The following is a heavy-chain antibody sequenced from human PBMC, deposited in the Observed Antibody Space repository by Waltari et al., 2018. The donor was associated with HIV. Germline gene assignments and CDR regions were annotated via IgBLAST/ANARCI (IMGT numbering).Heavy chain of an antibody. CDR3: ATGFVPGY. V-gene: IGHV3-7*01. CDR1: GSSFSTSW. Sequence: EVQLVESGGGLVQPGEALRLSCTASGSSFSTSWMSWVRQSPGKGLEGVANMKEDGSEKRYADSVKGRFIISRDNAMNSLYLQMNNLRAEDTAVYYCATGFVPGYWGQGTLVTVSS. J-gene: IGHJ4*02. D-gene: IGHD3-10*01. CDR2: MKEDGSEK.